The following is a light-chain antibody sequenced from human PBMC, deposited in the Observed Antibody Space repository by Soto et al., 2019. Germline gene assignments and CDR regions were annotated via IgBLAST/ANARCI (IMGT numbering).Light chain of an antibody. J-gene: IGKJ4*01. CDR2: DAS. Sequence: EIVLTQSPATLSLSPGERATLSCRASQSVSSYLAWYQQKPGQAPRLLIYDASNRATGIPARFSGSGSGTDFTLTISSIEPEAFAVYYCQQRSNWPRGLTFGGGTKVEIK. V-gene: IGKV3-11*01. CDR1: QSVSSY. CDR3: QQRSNWPRGLT.